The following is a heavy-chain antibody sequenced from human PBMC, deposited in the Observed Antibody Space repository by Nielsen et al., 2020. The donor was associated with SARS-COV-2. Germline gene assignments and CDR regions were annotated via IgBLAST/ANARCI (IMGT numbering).Heavy chain of an antibody. D-gene: IGHD1-7*01. Sequence: ASVKVSCKASGYTFTSYYMHWVRQAPGQGLEWMGIINPSGDYTTYAQRFQGRVTVTRDTSTSTVYMELSSLRSEDTAVYYCARDRRVAGTSYFDYWGQGTLVTVSS. CDR3: ARDRRVAGTSYFDY. V-gene: IGHV1-46*01. CDR2: INPSGDYT. CDR1: GYTFTSYY. J-gene: IGHJ4*02.